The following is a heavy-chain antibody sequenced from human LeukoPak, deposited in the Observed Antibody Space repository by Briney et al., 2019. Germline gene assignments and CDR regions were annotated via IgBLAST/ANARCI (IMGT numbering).Heavy chain of an antibody. D-gene: IGHD6-13*01. CDR3: ARDLTLLLPTATDTADY. V-gene: IGHV3-53*01. J-gene: IGHJ4*02. Sequence: QPEGSLRLSCVASGFAVSSNYMSWVRQAPGKGLEWVSVIYSGGSTYYADSVKGRFTISRDNSKNTLYLQMNSLRAEDTAVYYCARDLTLLLPTATDTADYWGQGTLVTVSS. CDR1: GFAVSSNY. CDR2: IYSGGST.